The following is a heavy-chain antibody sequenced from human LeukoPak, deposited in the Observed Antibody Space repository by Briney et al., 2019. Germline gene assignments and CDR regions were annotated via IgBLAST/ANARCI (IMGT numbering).Heavy chain of an antibody. CDR3: ARDRYYDSSGYTN. CDR1: GFTVSCNY. Sequence: PGGSLRLSCAASGFTVSCNYMSWVRQAPGKGLEWVSVIYSGGSTYYADSVKGRFTISRDNSKSTLYLQMNSLRAEDTAVYYCARDRYYDSSGYTNWGQGTLVTVSS. J-gene: IGHJ4*02. V-gene: IGHV3-66*01. D-gene: IGHD3-22*01. CDR2: IYSGGST.